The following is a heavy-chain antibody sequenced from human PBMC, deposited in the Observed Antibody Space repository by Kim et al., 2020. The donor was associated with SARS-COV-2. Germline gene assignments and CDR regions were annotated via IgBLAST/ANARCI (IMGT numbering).Heavy chain of an antibody. CDR1: GFTFSNFA. J-gene: IGHJ4*01. V-gene: IGHV3-30-3*01. D-gene: IGHD2-21*02. Sequence: GESLKISCAASGFTFSNFAMHWVRQAPGRGLEWVAIISDDGTNKQYADSVKGRFTISRDNSKDTVYLQINSLRADDTAVYYCARAQSCGSSCYIIEYWGQ. CDR2: ISDDGTNK. CDR3: ARAQSCGSSCYIIEY.